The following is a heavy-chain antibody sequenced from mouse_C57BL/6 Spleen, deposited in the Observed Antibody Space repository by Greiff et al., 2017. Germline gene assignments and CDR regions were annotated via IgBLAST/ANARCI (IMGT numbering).Heavy chain of an antibody. CDR1: GYSITSGYY. D-gene: IGHD2-4*01. V-gene: IGHV3-6*01. Sequence: DVKLVESGPGLVKPSQSLSLTCSVTGYSITSGYYWNWIRQFPGNKLEWMGYISYDGSNNYNPSLKNRISITRDTSKNQFFLKLNSVTTEDTATYYCARDPYDYEAYWGQGTLVTVSA. CDR2: ISYDGSN. CDR3: ARDPYDYEAY. J-gene: IGHJ3*01.